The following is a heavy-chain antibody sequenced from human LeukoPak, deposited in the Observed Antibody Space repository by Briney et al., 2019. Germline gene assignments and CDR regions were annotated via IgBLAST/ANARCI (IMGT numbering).Heavy chain of an antibody. CDR1: GFTFSDHY. J-gene: IGHJ3*02. Sequence: PGGSLRLSCAASGFTFSDHYMDWVRQAPGKGLEWVGRTRNKANSYTTEYAASVKGRFTFSSDDSKNSLYLQMNSLKTEDTAVYYCAREYYDFWSGYYDAFDIWGQGTMVTVSS. D-gene: IGHD3-3*01. CDR3: AREYYDFWSGYYDAFDI. CDR2: TRNKANSYTT. V-gene: IGHV3-72*01.